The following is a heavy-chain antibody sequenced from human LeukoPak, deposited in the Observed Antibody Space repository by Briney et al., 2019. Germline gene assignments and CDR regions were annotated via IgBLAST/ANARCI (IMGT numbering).Heavy chain of an antibody. CDR2: IYYSVST. CDR3: ARVLRYFDWLPISLFDY. CDR1: GGSISSSSYY. V-gene: IGHV4-39*01. Sequence: SETLSLTCTVPGGSISSSSYYWGWIRQPPGKGLEWTGSIYYSVSTYYNPSLKSRVTISVDTSKNQFSLKLSSVTAADTAVYYCARVLRYFDWLPISLFDYWGQGTLVTVSS. J-gene: IGHJ4*02. D-gene: IGHD3-9*01.